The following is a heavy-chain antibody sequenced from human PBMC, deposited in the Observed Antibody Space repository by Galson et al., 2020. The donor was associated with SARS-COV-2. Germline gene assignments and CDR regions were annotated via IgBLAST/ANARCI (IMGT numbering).Heavy chain of an antibody. CDR2: FYNSGST. CDR1: GASVNSYF. CDR3: ARDPYD. D-gene: IGHD3-16*01. Sequence: SETLSLTCTVSGASVNSYFWSWIQQPPGKGLEWIGYFYNSGSTNYNPSLKSRVTISVDTSKNQLSLKLRSVTAADTALYYCARDPYDWGRGTLVTVSP. J-gene: IGHJ4*02. V-gene: IGHV4-59*02.